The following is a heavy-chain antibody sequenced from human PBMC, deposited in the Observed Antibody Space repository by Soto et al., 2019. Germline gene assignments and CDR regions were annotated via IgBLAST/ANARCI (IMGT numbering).Heavy chain of an antibody. CDR3: ARDRSGSSGWLYYYYYMDV. CDR1: GFTFSSYS. D-gene: IGHD6-19*01. CDR2: ISSSSSYI. Sequence: GGSLRLSCAASGFTFSSYSMNWVRQAPGKGLEWVSSISSSSSYIYYADSVKGRFTISRDNAKNSLYLQMNSLRAEDTAVYYCARDRSGSSGWLYYYYYMDVWGKGTTVTVSS. J-gene: IGHJ6*03. V-gene: IGHV3-21*01.